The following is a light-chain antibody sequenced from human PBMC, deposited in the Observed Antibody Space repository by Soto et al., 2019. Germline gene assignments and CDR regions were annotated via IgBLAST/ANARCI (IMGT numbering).Light chain of an antibody. J-gene: IGKJ2*01. CDR2: AAS. Sequence: EIVLTQSPGTLSLSPGERATLSCRASQSISSSYLAWYQQKPGQAPMLLIYAASSRATGIPDRFSGSGSGTDFPLTISRLEPEYFAVYYCQQYGSSSYTFGQGTQLEIK. V-gene: IGKV3-20*01. CDR1: QSISSSY. CDR3: QQYGSSSYT.